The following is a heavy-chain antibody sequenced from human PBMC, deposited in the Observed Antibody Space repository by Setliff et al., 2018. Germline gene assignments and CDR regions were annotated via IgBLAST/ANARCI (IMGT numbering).Heavy chain of an antibody. Sequence: PGESLKISCTTSGFTSFSYTMNWVRQAPGKGLEWVSAITDDGGTTHYAGSVKGRFTIARDNSNSTLYLQMNSLRVEDTALYYCAKSSGSSSSTNLEYLGPGTLVT. CDR3: AKSSGSSSSTNLEY. CDR2: ITDDGGTT. V-gene: IGHV3-23*01. CDR1: GFTSFSYT. J-gene: IGHJ4*02. D-gene: IGHD6-6*01.